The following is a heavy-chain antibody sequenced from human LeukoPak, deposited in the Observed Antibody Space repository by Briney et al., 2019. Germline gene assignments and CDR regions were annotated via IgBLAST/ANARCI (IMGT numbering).Heavy chain of an antibody. CDR3: ARDGYSGSYFTY. CDR1: GGSFSGYY. CDR2: INHSRST. Sequence: SETLSLTCAVYGGSFSGYYWSWIRQPPGKGLEWIGEINHSRSTNYNPSLKSRVTISVDTSKNQFSLKLSSVTAADTAVYYCARDGYSGSYFTYWGQGTLVTVSS. V-gene: IGHV4-34*01. J-gene: IGHJ4*02. D-gene: IGHD1-26*01.